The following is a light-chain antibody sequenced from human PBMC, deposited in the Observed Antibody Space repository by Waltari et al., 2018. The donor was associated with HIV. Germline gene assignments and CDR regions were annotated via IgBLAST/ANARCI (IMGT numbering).Light chain of an antibody. CDR1: PSVLYNSINKNY. CDR3: QQYHTSPGT. CDR2: WAS. Sequence: ILLTQSQDSLAVYLGERGTITCKFSPSVLYNSINKNYLAWYQQKPGQPPKLLIYWASTRESGVTDRFSGSGSGTDFTLTSSSLQAEDVAVYYCQQYHTSPGTFGQETKLKSK. J-gene: IGKJ2*02. V-gene: IGKV4-1*01.